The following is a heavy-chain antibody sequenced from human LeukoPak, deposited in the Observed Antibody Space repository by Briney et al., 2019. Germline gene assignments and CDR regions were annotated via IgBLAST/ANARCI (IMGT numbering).Heavy chain of an antibody. J-gene: IGHJ4*02. CDR3: ARVGLAVAGTLRVFFY. CDR2: INPNSGGT. CDR1: GYTFTNYY. V-gene: IGHV1-2*02. Sequence: ASVKVSCKASGYTFTNYYMHWVRQAPGQGLEWMGWINPNSGGTNYAQKFQGRVTMTRDTSISTAYMELSRLRSDDTAVYYCARVGLAVAGTLRVFFYWGQGTLVTVSS. D-gene: IGHD6-19*01.